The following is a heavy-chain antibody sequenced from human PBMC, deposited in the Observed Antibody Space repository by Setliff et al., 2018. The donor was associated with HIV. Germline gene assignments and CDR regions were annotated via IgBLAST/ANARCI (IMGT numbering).Heavy chain of an antibody. Sequence: SETLSLTCSVSGDSISSGSYYWSWIRLPAGKGLEWIGQIHTTGSTNYNPSLKSRVTISIDTSKNQFSLKLNSVTATDAAVYYCAKRTFGSGRFDPWGQGTLVTVSS. D-gene: IGHD3-16*01. CDR2: IHTTGST. J-gene: IGHJ5*02. CDR3: AKRTFGSGRFDP. V-gene: IGHV4-61*09. CDR1: GDSISSGSYY.